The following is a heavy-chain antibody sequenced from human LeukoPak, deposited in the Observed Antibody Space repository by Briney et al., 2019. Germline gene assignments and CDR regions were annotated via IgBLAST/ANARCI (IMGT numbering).Heavy chain of an antibody. CDR3: ARAMVFRRAAPLGY. D-gene: IGHD3-10*01. CDR1: GYTFTSYD. CDR2: MSPNSGNT. J-gene: IGHJ4*02. V-gene: IGHV1-8*01. Sequence: ASVKVSCKASGYTFTSYDINWVRQATGQGLEWMGWMSPNSGNTGYAQKFQGRVTMTRNTSISTAYMELSSLRSEDTAVYYCARAMVFRRAAPLGYWGQGTLVTVSS.